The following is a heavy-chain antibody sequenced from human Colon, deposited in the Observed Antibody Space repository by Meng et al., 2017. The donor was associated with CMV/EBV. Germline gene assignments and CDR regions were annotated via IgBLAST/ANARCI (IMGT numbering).Heavy chain of an antibody. CDR2: IYYSGST. V-gene: IGHV4-39*07. Sequence: GSLRLSCTVSGGSISSSSYYWGWIRQPPGKGLEWIGSIYYSGSTYYNPSLKSRVTISVDTSKNQFSLKLRSVTAADTAVYYCARDLRYQMVGGWFDPWGQGTLVTVSS. CDR3: ARDLRYQMVGGWFDP. D-gene: IGHD2-2*01. CDR1: GGSISSSSYY. J-gene: IGHJ5*02.